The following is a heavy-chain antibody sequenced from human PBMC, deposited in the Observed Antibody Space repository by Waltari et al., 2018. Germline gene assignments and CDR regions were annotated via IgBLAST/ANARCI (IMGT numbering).Heavy chain of an antibody. Sequence: QVQLQESGPGLVKPSETLSLTCAVSGYSISSGSYWGWIRQPPGKGLEWIGSIYHSGSTYYNPSLKSRVTISVDTSKNQFSLKLSSVTAADTAVYYCARQNYGDPPGDLWGQGTLVTVSS. CDR2: IYHSGST. CDR1: GYSISSGSY. V-gene: IGHV4-38-2*01. CDR3: ARQNYGDPPGDL. J-gene: IGHJ4*02. D-gene: IGHD4-17*01.